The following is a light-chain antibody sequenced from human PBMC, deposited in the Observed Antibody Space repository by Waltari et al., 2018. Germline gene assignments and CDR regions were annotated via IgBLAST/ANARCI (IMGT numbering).Light chain of an antibody. CDR1: QSINSW. V-gene: IGKV1-5*03. CDR3: QQCNTYS. Sequence: DIQMTQSPSTLSASVGDRFTITCRASQSINSWFAWYQQKPGKAPKLLIYKASTLESGVPSRFSGSGSGTEFTLTISGLQPDDFATYYCQQCNTYSFGQGTKVEIK. CDR2: KAS. J-gene: IGKJ1*01.